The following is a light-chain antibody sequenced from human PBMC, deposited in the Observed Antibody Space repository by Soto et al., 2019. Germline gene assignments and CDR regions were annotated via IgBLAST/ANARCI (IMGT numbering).Light chain of an antibody. J-gene: IGKJ5*01. V-gene: IGKV3-15*01. CDR2: SAS. CDR3: HQCIDGPLFT. Sequence: EIVMTQSPAPLYVSPGAIVTLSCRASQSVSSWLACYHHRPGQPPRGLISSASTKATGVPARFSGSRSGTDFTLTISSLQSEDGAVYFCHQCIDGPLFTCGQGTRLEI. CDR1: QSVSSW.